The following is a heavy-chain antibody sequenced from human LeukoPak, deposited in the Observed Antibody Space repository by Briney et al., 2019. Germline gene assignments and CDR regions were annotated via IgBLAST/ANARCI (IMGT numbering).Heavy chain of an antibody. CDR1: GFSLSTYT. CDR2: ISSSGSNT. J-gene: IGHJ4*02. CDR3: ARVPPHY. Sequence: GGSLRLSCAASGFSLSTYTMKWVRQAPGKGQEWVSSISSSGSNTYYADSVKGRFTISRDNAKNSLHLQMNSLRAEDTAVYYCARVPPHYWGQGTLVTVSS. V-gene: IGHV3-21*01.